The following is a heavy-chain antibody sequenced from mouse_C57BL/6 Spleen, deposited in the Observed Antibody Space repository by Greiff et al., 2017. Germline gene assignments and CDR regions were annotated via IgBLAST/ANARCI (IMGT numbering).Heavy chain of an antibody. CDR3: ASHYSGSSYGFAY. D-gene: IGHD1-1*01. CDR2: IRNKANGYTT. V-gene: IGHV7-3*01. Sequence: EVMLVESGGGLVQPGGSLSLSCAASGFTFTDYYMSWVRQPPGKALEWLGFIRNKANGYTTEYSASVKGRFTISRDNSQSILYLQMNALRAEDSATYYCASHYSGSSYGFAYWGQGTLVTVSA. J-gene: IGHJ3*01. CDR1: GFTFTDYY.